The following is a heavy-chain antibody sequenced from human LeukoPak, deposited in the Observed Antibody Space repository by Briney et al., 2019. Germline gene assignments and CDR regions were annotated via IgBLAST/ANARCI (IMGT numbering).Heavy chain of an antibody. Sequence: PSETLSLTCAVYGGSFSAYYWSWIRQPPGKGLEWIGEINHSGSTNYNPSLKSRVTKSVDTSKNQFSLKLSSVTAADTAVYYCARGFVTYYRDACDIWGQGTMVTVSS. V-gene: IGHV4-34*01. CDR3: ARGFVTYYRDACDI. D-gene: IGHD3-10*01. CDR1: GGSFSAYY. J-gene: IGHJ3*02. CDR2: INHSGST.